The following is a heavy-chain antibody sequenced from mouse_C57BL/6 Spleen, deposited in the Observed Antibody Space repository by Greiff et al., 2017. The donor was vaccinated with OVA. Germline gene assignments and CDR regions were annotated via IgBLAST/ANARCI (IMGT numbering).Heavy chain of an antibody. CDR3: ARVDSSGYGY. CDR2: INPSTGGT. Sequence: VQLQQSGPELVKPGASVKISCKASGYSFTGYYMNWVKQSPEKSLEWIGEINPSTGGTTYNQKFKAKATLTVDKSSSTAYMQLKSLTSEDSAVYYCARVDSSGYGYWGQGTTRTVSS. CDR1: GYSFTGYY. J-gene: IGHJ2*01. D-gene: IGHD3-2*02. V-gene: IGHV1-42*01.